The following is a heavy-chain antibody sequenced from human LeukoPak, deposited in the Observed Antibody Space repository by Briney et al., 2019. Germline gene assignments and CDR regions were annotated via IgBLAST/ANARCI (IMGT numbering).Heavy chain of an antibody. V-gene: IGHV4-4*07. CDR2: IYTSGST. J-gene: IGHJ4*02. Sequence: PSQTLSLTCTVSGGSLSSYYWGWIRQPAGEGLEWVGRIYTSGSTNYNPSLKSRLTMSVDTSKNQFSLKLSSVTAADTAVYYGARLVVRVRGYGYGYFDYWGQGTLVTVSS. CDR1: GGSLSSYY. D-gene: IGHD5-18*01. CDR3: ARLVVRVRGYGYGYFDY.